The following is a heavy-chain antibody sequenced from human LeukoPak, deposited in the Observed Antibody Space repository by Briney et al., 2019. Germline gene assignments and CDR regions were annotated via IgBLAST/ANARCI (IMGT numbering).Heavy chain of an antibody. CDR1: GFTFSSYW. J-gene: IGHJ4*02. CDR2: IKQDGSEK. D-gene: IGHD6-19*01. V-gene: IGHV3-7*01. Sequence: GGSLRLSCAASGFTFSSYWMSWVRQAPGKGLEWVANIKQDGSEKYYVDSVKGRFTISRDNAKNSLYLQMNSLRAEDTAVYYCARVPYSSGWYVTYWGQGTLVTVSS. CDR3: ARVPYSSGWYVTY.